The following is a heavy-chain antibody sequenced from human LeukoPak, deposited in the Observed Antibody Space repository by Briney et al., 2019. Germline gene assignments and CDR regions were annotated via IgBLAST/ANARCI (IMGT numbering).Heavy chain of an antibody. D-gene: IGHD2-8*01. CDR3: AGSLGYCTSNVCYLKY. Sequence: PGGTLRLSCAASGFTVSSYGMSWVRQAPGKGLEWVSAISGSGGSTYYADSVKGRFTISRDNSKNTLYLQMNSLRSDDTAVYYCAGSLGYCTSNVCYLKYWGQGTLVTVSS. J-gene: IGHJ4*02. CDR2: ISGSGGST. V-gene: IGHV3-23*01. CDR1: GFTVSSYG.